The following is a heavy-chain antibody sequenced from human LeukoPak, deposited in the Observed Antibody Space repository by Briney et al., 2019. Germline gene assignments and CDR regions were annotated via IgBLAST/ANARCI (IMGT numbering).Heavy chain of an antibody. Sequence: SETLSLTCTVSGGSITSYYWSWIRQPAGKGLEWIGRIFPSGSTNYNPSLKSRVTMSVDTSKNQISLKLGSVTAADTAVYYCARDMMAIIGYYYLMDVWGQGTTVTVSS. D-gene: IGHD3-16*01. V-gene: IGHV4-4*07. CDR2: IFPSGST. CDR1: GGSITSYY. J-gene: IGHJ6*02. CDR3: ARDMMAIIGYYYLMDV.